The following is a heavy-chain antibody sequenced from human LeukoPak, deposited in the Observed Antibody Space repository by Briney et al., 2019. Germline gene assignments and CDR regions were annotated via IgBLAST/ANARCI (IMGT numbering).Heavy chain of an antibody. Sequence: PSETLSLTCAVYGGSFSGYYWSWIRQPPGKGLEWIGEINHSGSTNYNPSLKSRVTISVDTSKNQFSLKLSSVTAADTAVYYCARSRNIYSSGWYNAFDIWGQGTMVTVSS. D-gene: IGHD6-19*01. V-gene: IGHV4-34*01. J-gene: IGHJ3*02. CDR2: INHSGST. CDR3: ARSRNIYSSGWYNAFDI. CDR1: GGSFSGYY.